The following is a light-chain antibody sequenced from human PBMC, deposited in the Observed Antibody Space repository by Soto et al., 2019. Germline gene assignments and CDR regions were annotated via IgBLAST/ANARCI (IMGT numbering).Light chain of an antibody. J-gene: IGKJ2*01. V-gene: IGKV4-1*01. CDR3: QQYYTTPYT. CDR2: WAS. Sequence: DIVMTQFPDSLTVPLGERATINCKSSQSVLYSSNNKSYLAWYQHKPGQPPKVLIYWASTRESGVTDRFSGSVSGTDFTRTISSLQADDVAVYYCQQYYTTPYTFGQGTKLEIK. CDR1: QSVLYSSNNKSY.